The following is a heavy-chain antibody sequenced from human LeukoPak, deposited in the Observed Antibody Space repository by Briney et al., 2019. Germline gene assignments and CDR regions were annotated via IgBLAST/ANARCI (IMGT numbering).Heavy chain of an antibody. V-gene: IGHV4-39*01. CDR3: ARQPRRITMARGVYQGDWFDP. CDR1: GVSISSYY. D-gene: IGHD3-10*01. J-gene: IGHJ5*02. CDR2: IYYSGGT. Sequence: SETLSLTCTVSGVSISSYYWGWIRQPPGKGLEWIGSIYYSGGTYYNPSLKSRVTISVDTSKNQFSLKLSSVTAADTAVYYCARQPRRITMARGVYQGDWFDPWGQGTLVTVSS.